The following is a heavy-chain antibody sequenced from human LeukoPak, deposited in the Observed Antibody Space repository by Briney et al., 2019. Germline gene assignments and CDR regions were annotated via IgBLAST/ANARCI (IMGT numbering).Heavy chain of an antibody. Sequence: PSETLSLTCTVSGGSISSTTYYWAWIRQPPGKGLEWIGSIYKTGSTNYSPSLKSRVFISVDTSNNQFSLKLSSVTAADTAVYYCARHIQAAADYNWFDPWGQGTLVTVSS. V-gene: IGHV4-39*01. CDR1: GGSISSTTYY. J-gene: IGHJ5*02. CDR2: IYKTGST. CDR3: ARHIQAAADYNWFDP. D-gene: IGHD6-13*01.